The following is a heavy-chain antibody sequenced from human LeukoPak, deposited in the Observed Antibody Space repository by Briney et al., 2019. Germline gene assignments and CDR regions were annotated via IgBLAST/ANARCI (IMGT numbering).Heavy chain of an antibody. CDR1: GFTFSSYW. V-gene: IGHV3-7*01. CDR2: IKQDGSEK. CDR3: ARELLGHGYNSGNFDY. J-gene: IGHJ4*02. Sequence: GGSLRLSCAASGFTFSSYWMNWVRQAPGKGLEWVANIKQDGSEKYYVDSVKGRFTISRDNAKNSLYLQMNSLRAEDAAVYYCARELLGHGYNSGNFDYWGQGTLVTVSS. D-gene: IGHD5-24*01.